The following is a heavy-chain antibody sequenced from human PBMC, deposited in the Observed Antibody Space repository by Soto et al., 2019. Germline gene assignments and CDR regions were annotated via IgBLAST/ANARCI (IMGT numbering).Heavy chain of an antibody. V-gene: IGHV1-18*01. J-gene: IGHJ3*02. Sequence: ASVKVSCKASGYTFTSYGISWVRQAPGQGLEWMGWISAYNGNTNYAQKLQGRVTMTTDTSTSTAYMELRSLRSDDTSVYYWARDIYSSSWYDAFDIWGQGTMVTVSS. CDR3: ARDIYSSSWYDAFDI. D-gene: IGHD6-13*01. CDR1: GYTFTSYG. CDR2: ISAYNGNT.